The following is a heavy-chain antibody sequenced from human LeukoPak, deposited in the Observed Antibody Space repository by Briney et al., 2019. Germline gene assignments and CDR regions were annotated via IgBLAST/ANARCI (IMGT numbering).Heavy chain of an antibody. CDR3: VRGQGAHDNWFDP. Sequence: GGSLRLSCTASGFIFNNYGMNWVRQAPGKGLEWISYIKGRSDTIHYADSVKGRFTIFSDNAKNTLSLQMTSLRAEDTAIYYCVRGQGAHDNWFDPWGQGTLVTVAS. CDR2: IKGRSDTI. CDR1: GFIFNNYG. V-gene: IGHV3-48*01. J-gene: IGHJ5*02. D-gene: IGHD4/OR15-4a*01.